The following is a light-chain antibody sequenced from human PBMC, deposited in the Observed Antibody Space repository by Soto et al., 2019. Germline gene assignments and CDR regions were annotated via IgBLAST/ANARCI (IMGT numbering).Light chain of an antibody. CDR3: QKYNKWPQT. CDR2: GAS. J-gene: IGKJ5*01. V-gene: IGKV3-15*01. Sequence: EIVSTQSPATRSVSPRKRATLCCRASQSVANDLAWYQHKPGQAPRLLTHGASTRATGIPARFSGVGFGTEVTLPFSCLQSEDFAVYFCQKYNKWPQTVGQGTRLDIK. CDR1: QSVAND.